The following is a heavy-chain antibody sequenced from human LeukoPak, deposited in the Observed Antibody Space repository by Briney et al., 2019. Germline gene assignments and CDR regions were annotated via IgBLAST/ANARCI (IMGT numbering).Heavy chain of an antibody. V-gene: IGHV3-11*06. J-gene: IGHJ6*04. CDR3: ARAVGGYPPDV. D-gene: IGHD3-16*01. CDR1: GFTFSDYY. CDR2: ISSSSSYT. Sequence: PGGSLRLSCAASGFTFSDYYMSWIRQAPGKGLEWVSYISSSSSYTNYADSVKGRFTISRDNAKNSLYLQMNSLRAEDTAVYYCARAVGGYPPDVWGKGTTVTVSS.